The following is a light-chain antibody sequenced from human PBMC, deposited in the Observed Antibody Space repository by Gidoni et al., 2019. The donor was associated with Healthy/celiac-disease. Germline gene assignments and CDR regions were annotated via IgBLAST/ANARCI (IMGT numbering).Light chain of an antibody. CDR1: QSVSSN. V-gene: IGKV3-15*01. CDR2: GAS. Sequence: EIVMTQSPATLSVSPGERATLSCRASQSVSSNLAWYQQKPGQAPRLLIYGASTRATGIPARFSGSASGTEFTLTIRSLQSEDFAVYYCQQYNNWPPTWTFGQGTKVEIK. J-gene: IGKJ1*01. CDR3: QQYNNWPPTWT.